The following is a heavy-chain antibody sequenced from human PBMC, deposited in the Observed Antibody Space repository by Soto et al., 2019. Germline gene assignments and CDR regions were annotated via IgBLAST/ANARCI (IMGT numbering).Heavy chain of an antibody. D-gene: IGHD3-22*01. Sequence: PSETLSLTCAVSSGSISSSNWWNWVRQPPGMELEWIGEINHSGNTNYNPSLKSRVTISVDKSKNQFSLKLNSVTAADTAVFYCAGLFPYVSSGYHLNYLGQGTLVTVSS. CDR1: SGSISSSNW. J-gene: IGHJ4*02. V-gene: IGHV4-4*02. CDR3: AGLFPYVSSGYHLNY. CDR2: INHSGNT.